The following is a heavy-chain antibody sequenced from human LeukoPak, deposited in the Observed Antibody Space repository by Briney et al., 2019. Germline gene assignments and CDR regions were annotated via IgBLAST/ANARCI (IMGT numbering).Heavy chain of an antibody. Sequence: GASVKVSCKASGYTFTGYYMHWVRQAPGQGLEWMGWINPNSGGTNYAQKFQGRVTMTRDTSISTAYMELSRLRSDDTAVYYCARDSPGNYDILTGYYPYFDYWGQGTLVTVSS. J-gene: IGHJ4*02. D-gene: IGHD3-9*01. CDR2: INPNSGGT. CDR1: GYTFTGYY. CDR3: ARDSPGNYDILTGYYPYFDY. V-gene: IGHV1-2*02.